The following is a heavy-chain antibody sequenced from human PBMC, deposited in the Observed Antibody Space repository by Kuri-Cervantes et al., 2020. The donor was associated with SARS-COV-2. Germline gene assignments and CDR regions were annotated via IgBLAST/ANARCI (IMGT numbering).Heavy chain of an antibody. D-gene: IGHD6-19*01. V-gene: IGHV1-18*04. CDR3: ARESGSSGWYGFDY. CDR2: ISAYHGNT. CDR1: GYTFTSYG. Sequence: ASVKVSCKASGYTFTSYGISWVRQAPGQGLEWMGWISAYHGNTNYAQKLQGRVTMTTDTSTSTAYMELRSLRSDDTAVYYCARESGSSGWYGFDYWGQGTLVTVSS. J-gene: IGHJ4*02.